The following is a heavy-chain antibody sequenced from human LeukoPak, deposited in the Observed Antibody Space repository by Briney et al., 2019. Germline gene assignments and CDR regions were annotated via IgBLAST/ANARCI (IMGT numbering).Heavy chain of an antibody. D-gene: IGHD3-22*01. CDR2: IRYDGSNK. J-gene: IGHJ4*02. V-gene: IGHV3-30*02. CDR3: AKDQDDSSGYYFDY. Sequence: GGSLRLSCAASGFTFSSYWMHWVRQAPGKGLEWVAFIRYDGSNKYYADSVKGRFTISRDNSKNTLYLQMNSLRAEDTAVYYCAKDQDDSSGYYFDYWGQGTLVTVSS. CDR1: GFTFSSYW.